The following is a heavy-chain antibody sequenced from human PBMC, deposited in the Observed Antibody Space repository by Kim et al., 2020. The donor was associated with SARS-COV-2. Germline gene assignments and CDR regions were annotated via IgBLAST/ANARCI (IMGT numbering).Heavy chain of an antibody. Sequence: GGSLRLSCAASGFTFGDYAMHWVRQAPGKGLEWVSGISWNSGSIGYADSVKDRFTISRDNAKNSLYLQMNSLRAEDTALYYCAKGGGFWSGKNPGWFDPWGQGTLVTVSS. CDR3: AKGGGFWSGKNPGWFDP. J-gene: IGHJ5*02. V-gene: IGHV3-9*01. D-gene: IGHD3-3*01. CDR2: ISWNSGSI. CDR1: GFTFGDYA.